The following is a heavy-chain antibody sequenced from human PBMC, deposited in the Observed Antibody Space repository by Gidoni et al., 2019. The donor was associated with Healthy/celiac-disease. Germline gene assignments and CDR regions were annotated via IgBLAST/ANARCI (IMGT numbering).Heavy chain of an antibody. CDR3: AKDVRKDWKHRYYFDY. CDR2: MSGSGGST. CDR1: GFTFSSYA. J-gene: IGHJ4*02. Sequence: SGFTFSSYAMSWVRQAPGKGLEWVSAMSGSGGSTYYADSVKGRFTISRDNSKNTLYLQMNSLRAEDTAVYYCAKDVRKDWKHRYYFDYWGQGTLVTVSS. V-gene: IGHV3-23*01. D-gene: IGHD1-1*01.